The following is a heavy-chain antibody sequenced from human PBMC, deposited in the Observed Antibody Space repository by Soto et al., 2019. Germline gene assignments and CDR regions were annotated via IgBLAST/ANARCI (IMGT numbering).Heavy chain of an antibody. J-gene: IGHJ4*02. V-gene: IGHV1-69*13. CDR1: GGTFSSYA. CDR3: ARDMYYDFWSGLFDY. D-gene: IGHD3-3*01. CDR2: IIPIFGTA. Sequence: ASVKVSCKASGGTFSSYAISWVRQAPGQGLEWMGGIIPIFGTANYAQKFQGRVTITADESTSTAYMELSSLRSEDTAVYYCARDMYYDFWSGLFDYWGQGTLVTVSS.